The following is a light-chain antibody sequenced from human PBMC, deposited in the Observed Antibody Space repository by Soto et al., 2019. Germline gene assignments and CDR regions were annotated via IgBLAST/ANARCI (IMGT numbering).Light chain of an antibody. J-gene: IGLJ1*01. V-gene: IGLV2-14*01. CDR1: NSDVGAYNY. CDR3: LSYTRSSTYV. CDR2: DVN. Sequence: QSVLTQPASVSGSPGQSITISCTGTNSDVGAYNYVSWYQQHPGKAPKLMIYDVNNRPLGVSTRFSGSKSGNTASLTISGLQAEDEADYYCLSYTRSSTYVFGTGTQLTVL.